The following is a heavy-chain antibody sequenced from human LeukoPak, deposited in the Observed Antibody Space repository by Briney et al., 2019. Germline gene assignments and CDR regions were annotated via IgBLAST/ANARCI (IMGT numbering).Heavy chain of an antibody. CDR1: GGSISSGSYY. Sequence: SETLSLTCTVSGGSISSGSYYWNWIRQPAGKGLEWIGRIYTSGITNFNPSLKSRVTISVDTSKNQISLKLSSVTAADTAVYYCARSSGYYRGIDYWGQGTLVTVSS. CDR2: IYTSGIT. V-gene: IGHV4-61*02. CDR3: ARSSGYYRGIDY. J-gene: IGHJ4*02. D-gene: IGHD3-22*01.